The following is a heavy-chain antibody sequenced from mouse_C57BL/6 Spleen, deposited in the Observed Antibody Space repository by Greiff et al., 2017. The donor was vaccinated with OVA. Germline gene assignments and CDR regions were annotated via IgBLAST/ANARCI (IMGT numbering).Heavy chain of an antibody. J-gene: IGHJ2*01. CDR1: GYAFSSSW. CDR2: IYPGDGDT. V-gene: IGHV1-82*01. Sequence: QVQLQQSGPELVKPGASVKISCKASGYAFSSSWMNWVKQRPGKGLEWIGRIYPGDGDTNYNWKFKGKATLTADKSSSTAYMQLSSLTSEDSAVYFCARWYYYGSSYVRYFDYWGQGTTLTVSS. CDR3: ARWYYYGSSYVRYFDY. D-gene: IGHD1-1*01.